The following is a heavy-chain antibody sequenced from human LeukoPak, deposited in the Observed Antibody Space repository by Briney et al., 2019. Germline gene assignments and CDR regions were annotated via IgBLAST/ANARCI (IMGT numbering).Heavy chain of an antibody. CDR1: GYIFSTYG. CDR3: ARRRSEEFDFDC. V-gene: IGHV1-18*01. CDR2: ISGYNSNT. D-gene: IGHD6-19*01. J-gene: IGHJ4*02. Sequence: ASVKVSCKACGYIFSTYGISWVRQAPGQGLEWMGCISGYNSNTNYAQKLQSRVTMTTDTSTSTAYMELRSLRSDDTAVYYCARRRSEEFDFDCWGQGTLVTVSS.